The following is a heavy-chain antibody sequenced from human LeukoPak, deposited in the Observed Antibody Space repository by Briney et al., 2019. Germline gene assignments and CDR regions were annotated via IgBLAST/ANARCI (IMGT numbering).Heavy chain of an antibody. D-gene: IGHD5-24*01. CDR2: FDPKNGET. CDR3: ASHPLAYGTQMAALHY. V-gene: IGHV1-24*01. Sequence: GASVKVSCKVSGYPLTELSMHWVRQAPGKGLQWMGGFDPKNGETIYAQKFQGRVTMTEDTSTDTAYMELSSLRSEDTAVYYCASHPLAYGTQMAALHYWGQGTLVTVSS. CDR1: GYPLTELS. J-gene: IGHJ4*02.